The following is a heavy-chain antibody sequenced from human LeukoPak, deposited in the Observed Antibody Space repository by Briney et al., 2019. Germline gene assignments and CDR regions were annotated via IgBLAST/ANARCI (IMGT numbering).Heavy chain of an antibody. CDR1: GFTVSSNY. J-gene: IGHJ6*02. D-gene: IGHD6-25*01. CDR2: IYSGGST. CDR3: ARGGRSVGRYGMDV. V-gene: IGHV3-53*01. Sequence: GGSLRLSCAASGFTVSSNYMSWVRQAPGKGLEWVSVIYSGGSTYYADSVKGRFTISRDNSKNSLYLQMNSLRAEDTAVYYCARGGRSVGRYGMDVWGQGTTVTVSS.